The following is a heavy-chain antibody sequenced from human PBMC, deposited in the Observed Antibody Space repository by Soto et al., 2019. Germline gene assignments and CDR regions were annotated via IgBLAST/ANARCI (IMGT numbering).Heavy chain of an antibody. Sequence: SETLSLTCTVSGGSINNSFYSWGWIRQPPGKGLEWIGAFTPSGSTNYNPSLKSRLTISIDTSKNHFSLKVTSVTAADTAVYYCATSNKDYSSSLWKDWGQGSLVTVS. CDR2: FTPSGST. CDR3: ATSNKDYSSSLWKD. J-gene: IGHJ1*01. CDR1: GGSINNSFYS. V-gene: IGHV4-39*02. D-gene: IGHD6-13*01.